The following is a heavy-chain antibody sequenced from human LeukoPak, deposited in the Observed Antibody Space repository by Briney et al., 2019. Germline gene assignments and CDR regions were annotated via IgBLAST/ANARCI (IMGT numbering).Heavy chain of an antibody. CDR2: ISSSSSYI. V-gene: IGHV3-21*01. J-gene: IGHJ5*02. CDR1: GFTFSSYS. Sequence: PGGSLRLSCAASGFTFSSYSMNWVRQAPGKGLEWVSSISSSSSYIYYADSVKGRFTISRDNAKNSLYLQMNSLRAEDTAVYYCARGQGGITIFGVAVSTPNWFDPWGQGTLVTVSS. D-gene: IGHD3-3*01. CDR3: ARGQGGITIFGVAVSTPNWFDP.